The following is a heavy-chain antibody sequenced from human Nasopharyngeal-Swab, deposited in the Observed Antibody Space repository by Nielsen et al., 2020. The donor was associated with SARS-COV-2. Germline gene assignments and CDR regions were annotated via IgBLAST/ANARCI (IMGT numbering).Heavy chain of an antibody. Sequence: GGSLRLSCEASGYNFNNYGMHWVRQAPGKGLEWVAAISYEGSKTSYVDSVKGRFTISRDYSKNTLYLQMNSLRTDDTAVYHCAKAREIFWFWQFRRDAFDIWGQGTMVTVSS. J-gene: IGHJ3*02. D-gene: IGHD3-10*01. CDR2: ISYEGSKT. V-gene: IGHV3-30*18. CDR3: AKAREIFWFWQFRRDAFDI. CDR1: GYNFNNYG.